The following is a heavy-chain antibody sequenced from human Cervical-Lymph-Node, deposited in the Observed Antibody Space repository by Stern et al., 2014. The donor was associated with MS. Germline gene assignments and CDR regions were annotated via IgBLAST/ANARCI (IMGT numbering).Heavy chain of an antibody. J-gene: IGHJ4*02. D-gene: IGHD3-22*01. Sequence: EVQLLESGGDLFQPGGSLRLSCTTSGFPFSRHAMHWVRRAPGKGLVWVSPLPGDGSRPAYADSGKGRLTNSRDNAKNTLYLQMDSLRAEDTAVYYCARGIVEVAGIDYWGQGTLVTVSS. V-gene: IGHV3-74*02. CDR2: LPGDGSRP. CDR3: ARGIVEVAGIDY. CDR1: GFPFSRHA.